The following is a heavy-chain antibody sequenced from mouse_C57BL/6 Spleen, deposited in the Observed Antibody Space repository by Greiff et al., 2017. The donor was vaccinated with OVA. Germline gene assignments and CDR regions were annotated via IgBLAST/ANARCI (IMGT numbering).Heavy chain of an antibody. J-gene: IGHJ1*03. CDR1: GFNIKDYY. V-gene: IGHV14-2*01. CDR3: ARDYGTRYFDV. CDR2: IDPEDGET. Sequence: VQLKQSGAELVKPGASVKLSCTASGFNIKDYYMHWVKQRTEQGLEWIGRIDPEDGETKYAPNFQGKATITADTSSNTAYLQLSSLTSEDTAVYYCARDYGTRYFDVWGTGTTVTVSS. D-gene: IGHD1-1*01.